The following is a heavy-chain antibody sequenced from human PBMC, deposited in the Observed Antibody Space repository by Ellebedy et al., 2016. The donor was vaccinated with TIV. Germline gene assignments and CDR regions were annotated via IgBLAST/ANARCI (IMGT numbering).Heavy chain of an antibody. V-gene: IGHV4-59*01. CDR3: ARGDYGDYVGQDAFDI. CDR1: GGSISSYY. D-gene: IGHD4-17*01. CDR2: IYYTGST. J-gene: IGHJ3*02. Sequence: MPSETLSLTCTVSGGSISSYYWSWIRQPPGKGLEWIGYIYYTGSTDYNPSLKSRVTMSVDSFTKQFSLKLSSVTAADTAVYYCARGDYGDYVGQDAFDIWGQGTMVTVSS.